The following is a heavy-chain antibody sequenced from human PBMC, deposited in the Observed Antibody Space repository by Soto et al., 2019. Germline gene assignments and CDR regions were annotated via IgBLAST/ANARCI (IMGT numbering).Heavy chain of an antibody. V-gene: IGHV4-39*01. D-gene: IGHD4-17*01. Sequence: SETLSLTCTVSGGSIISTFYYWGWLRQPPGRGLEWIANIHYSGETHYSPSLKSRVAISVDTSKGQFSLTLDSVTAADTAVYYCARRPDFRDHGWFDPWGQGILVTVSS. CDR1: GGSIISTFYY. CDR2: IHYSGET. J-gene: IGHJ5*02. CDR3: ARRPDFRDHGWFDP.